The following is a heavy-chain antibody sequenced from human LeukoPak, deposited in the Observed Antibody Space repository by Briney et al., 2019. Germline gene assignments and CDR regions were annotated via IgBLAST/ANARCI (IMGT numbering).Heavy chain of an antibody. Sequence: SGTLSLTCAVYGGSFSGYYWSWIRQPPGKGLEWIGEINHSGSTNYNPSLKSRVTISVDTSKNQFSLKLSSVTAADTAVYYCARDLVATSGNYFDYWGQGTLVTVSS. J-gene: IGHJ4*02. V-gene: IGHV4-34*01. CDR2: INHSGST. D-gene: IGHD5-12*01. CDR1: GGSFSGYY. CDR3: ARDLVATSGNYFDY.